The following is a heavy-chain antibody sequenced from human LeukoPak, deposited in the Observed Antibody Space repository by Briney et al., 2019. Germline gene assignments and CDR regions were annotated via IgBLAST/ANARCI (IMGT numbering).Heavy chain of an antibody. J-gene: IGHJ3*02. V-gene: IGHV4-39*01. D-gene: IGHD3-16*02. Sequence: PSETPSLTCTVSGGSISSSSYYWGWIRQPPGKGLEWIGSIYYSGSTYYNPSLKSRVTISVDTSKNQFSLKLSSVTAADTAVYYCARTPAALYDYVWGSYRIVALCCAFDIWGQGTMVTVSS. CDR1: GGSISSSSYY. CDR3: ARTPAALYDYVWGSYRIVALCCAFDI. CDR2: IYYSGST.